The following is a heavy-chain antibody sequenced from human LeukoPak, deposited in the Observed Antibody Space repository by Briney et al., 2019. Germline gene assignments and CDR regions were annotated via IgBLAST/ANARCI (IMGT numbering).Heavy chain of an antibody. D-gene: IGHD2-2*01. CDR3: ATEYCSSTSCYGFDY. CDR2: INAGNGNT. Sequence: ASVKVSCKASGYTFTSYAMHWVRQAPGQRLEWMGWINAGNGNTKYSQKFQGRVTITRDTSASTAYMELSSLRSEDTAVYYCATEYCSSTSCYGFDYWGQGTLVTVSS. J-gene: IGHJ4*02. CDR1: GYTFTSYA. V-gene: IGHV1-3*01.